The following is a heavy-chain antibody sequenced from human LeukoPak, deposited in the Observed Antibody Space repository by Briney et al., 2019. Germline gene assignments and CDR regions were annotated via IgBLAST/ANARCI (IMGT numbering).Heavy chain of an antibody. CDR3: TRLGTGDYGDYRFDY. CDR2: INANANNYAT. CDR1: GFTFSASA. Sequence: PGGSLRLSCGASGFTFSASAIHWVRQASGKGLEWVGRINANANNYATAYSTSVKGRFTISRDDSKNTAYLQMNSLRTEDTTVYFCTRLGTGDYGDYRFDYWGQGTLVAVSS. V-gene: IGHV3-73*01. D-gene: IGHD4-17*01. J-gene: IGHJ4*02.